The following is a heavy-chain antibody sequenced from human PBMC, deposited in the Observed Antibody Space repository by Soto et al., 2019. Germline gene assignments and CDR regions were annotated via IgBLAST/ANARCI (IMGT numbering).Heavy chain of an antibody. V-gene: IGHV3-53*01. J-gene: IGHJ6*02. CDR3: AREGYYYDSSGFQDYYGMDV. D-gene: IGHD3-22*01. Sequence: GGSLRLSCAASGFTVSSNYMSWVRQAPGKGLEWVSVIYSGGSTYYADSVKGRFTISRDNSKNTLYLQMNSLRAEDTAVYYCAREGYYYDSSGFQDYYGMDVWGQGTTVTVSS. CDR2: IYSGGST. CDR1: GFTVSSNY.